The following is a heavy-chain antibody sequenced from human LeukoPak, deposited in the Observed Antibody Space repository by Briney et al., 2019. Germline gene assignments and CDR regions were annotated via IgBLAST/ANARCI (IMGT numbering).Heavy chain of an antibody. CDR3: AREYYYDSSGYPGYYYYYGMDV. V-gene: IGHV4-59*12. CDR2: IHYSGNT. D-gene: IGHD3-22*01. CDR1: GGSISSYY. J-gene: IGHJ6*02. Sequence: SETPSLTCTVSGGSISSYYWSWIRQPPGKGLEWIGYIHYSGNTNYNPSLKSRVTISVDTSKNQFSLKLSSVTAADTAVYYCAREYYYDSSGYPGYYYYYGMDVWGQGTTVTVSS.